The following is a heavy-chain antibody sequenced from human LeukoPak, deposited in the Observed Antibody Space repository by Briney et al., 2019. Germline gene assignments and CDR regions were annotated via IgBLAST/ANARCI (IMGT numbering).Heavy chain of an antibody. CDR2: ISSNGGST. CDR1: GFTFSSYA. D-gene: IGHD1-20*01. Sequence: GGSLRLSCAASGFTFSSYAMHWVRQAPGKGLEYVSAISSNGGSTYYANSVKGRFTISRDNSKNTLYLQMGSLRAEDMAVYYCVRDPDPGITGTTGDYWGQGTLVTVSS. V-gene: IGHV3-64*01. CDR3: VRDPDPGITGTTGDY. J-gene: IGHJ4*02.